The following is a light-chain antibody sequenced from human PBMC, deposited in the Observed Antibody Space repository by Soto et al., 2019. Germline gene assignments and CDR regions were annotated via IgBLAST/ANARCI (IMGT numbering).Light chain of an antibody. CDR1: QSVSSN. CDR2: GAS. J-gene: IGKJ5*01. Sequence: EIVMTQSPATLSVSPGERATLSCRASQSVSSNLAWYQQKPGQAPRLLIYGASTRATGIPARFSGRGSGTEFTLTISSLQSEDFAVYYCQQYNKWPPITFGQGTRLEIK. CDR3: QQYNKWPPIT. V-gene: IGKV3-15*01.